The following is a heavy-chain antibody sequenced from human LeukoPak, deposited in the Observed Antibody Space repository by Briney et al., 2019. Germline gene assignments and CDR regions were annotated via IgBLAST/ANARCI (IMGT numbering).Heavy chain of an antibody. CDR1: GGSMSSSSYY. J-gene: IGHJ4*02. V-gene: IGHV4-39*02. CDR2: IYYSGST. CDR3: ARDHGGSGWSWDY. Sequence: PSETLSLTCTVSGGSMSSSSYYWGWIRQSPGKGLEWIGIIYYSGSTYYNPSLKSRVTISVDTSKNQFSLKLSSVTAADTAVYYCARDHGGSGWSWDYWGQGTLVTVSS. D-gene: IGHD6-19*01.